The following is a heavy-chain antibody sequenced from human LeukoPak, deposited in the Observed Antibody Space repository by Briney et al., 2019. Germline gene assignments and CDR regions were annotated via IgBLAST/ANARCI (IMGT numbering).Heavy chain of an antibody. CDR3: GRGTNGSPGIGY. V-gene: IGHV3-64*02. Sequence: GGSLRLSCAASGFTFSTSSMHWARQAPGKGLKYVSAIGPNGDNIFYADSVRGRFAISRENSRNTLYLQMGSLRAEDMAVYYCGRGTNGSPGIGYWGQGTLVTVSS. CDR2: IGPNGDNI. D-gene: IGHD1-14*01. J-gene: IGHJ4*02. CDR1: GFTFSTSS.